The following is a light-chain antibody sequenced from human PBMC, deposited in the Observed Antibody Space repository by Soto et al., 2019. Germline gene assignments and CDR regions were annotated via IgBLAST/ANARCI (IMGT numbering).Light chain of an antibody. V-gene: IGLV2-14*01. J-gene: IGLJ1*01. CDR2: DVS. CDR3: SSYTSSSTRV. CDR1: SSDVGGYNY. Sequence: QSALTQPASVSGSPGQSITISCTGTSSDVGGYNYVSWYQQHPGQAPNLMIYDVSNRPSGVSNRFSGSKSGNTASLTISGLEAEDNDDYYCSSYTSSSTRVFGTGTKLTVL.